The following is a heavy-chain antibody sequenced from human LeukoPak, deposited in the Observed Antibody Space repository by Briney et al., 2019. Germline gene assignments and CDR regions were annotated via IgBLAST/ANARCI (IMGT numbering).Heavy chain of an antibody. Sequence: SETLSLTCTVSGGSISSGGYYWSWIRQHPGKGLEWIGYIYYSGSTYYNPSLQSRVTISVDTSKNQFSLKLSSVTAADTAVYYCARDYRGSYGFDYWGQGTLVTVSS. D-gene: IGHD1-26*01. CDR3: ARDYRGSYGFDY. V-gene: IGHV4-31*03. J-gene: IGHJ4*02. CDR2: IYYSGST. CDR1: GGSISSGGYY.